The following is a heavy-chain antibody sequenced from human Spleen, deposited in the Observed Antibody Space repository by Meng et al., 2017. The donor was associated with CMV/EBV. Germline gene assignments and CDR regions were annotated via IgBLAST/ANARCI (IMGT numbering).Heavy chain of an antibody. J-gene: IGHJ4*02. Sequence: SETLSLTCTVYSGSFSGYSWSWIRQPPGKGLQWIGEINHSGSTNYNPSLRSRVTISVDTSKNQFSLRLSSVTAADTAVYYCARGGGYYDFWGQGTLVTVSS. CDR2: INHSGST. CDR1: SGSFSGYS. CDR3: ARGGGYYDF. V-gene: IGHV4-34*01. D-gene: IGHD2/OR15-2a*01.